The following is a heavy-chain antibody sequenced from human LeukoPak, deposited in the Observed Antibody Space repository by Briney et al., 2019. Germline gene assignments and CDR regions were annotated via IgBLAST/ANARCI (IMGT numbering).Heavy chain of an antibody. CDR2: IYYSGST. D-gene: IGHD2-2*02. J-gene: IGHJ5*02. V-gene: IGHV4-30-4*08. CDR3: ARVLRGPAAIGNNWFDP. CDR1: GGSISSGDYY. Sequence: PSETLSLTCTVSGGSISSGDYYWSWIRQPPGKGLEWIGYIYYSGSTYYNPSLESRVTISVDTSKNQFSLKLSSVTAADTAVYYCARVLRGPAAIGNNWFDPWGQGTLVTVSS.